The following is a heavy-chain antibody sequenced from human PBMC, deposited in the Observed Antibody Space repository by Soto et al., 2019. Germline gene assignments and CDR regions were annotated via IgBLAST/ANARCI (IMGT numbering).Heavy chain of an antibody. J-gene: IGHJ4*02. Sequence: QMQLVQSGPEVKKPGTSVKVSCKASGFTFTSSAVQWVRQARGQRLEWIGWIVVGSGNKNYAQKFQERVTITRDMSTSTAYMELSSLRSEDTAVYYCAADVELELRGYWGQGTLVTVSS. V-gene: IGHV1-58*01. CDR3: AADVELELRGY. D-gene: IGHD1-7*01. CDR2: IVVGSGNK. CDR1: GFTFTSSA.